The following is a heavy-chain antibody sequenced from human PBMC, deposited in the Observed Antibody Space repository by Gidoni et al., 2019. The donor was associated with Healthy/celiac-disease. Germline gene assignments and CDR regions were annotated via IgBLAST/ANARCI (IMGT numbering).Heavy chain of an antibody. CDR3: ARSLGADIVVVPAAIRGDYYYGMDV. D-gene: IGHD2-2*02. J-gene: IGHJ6*02. CDR1: GFTFSSYG. V-gene: IGHV3-30*03. CDR2: ISYDGSNK. Sequence: QVQLVESGGGVVQPGRSLRLSCAASGFTFSSYGMHWVRQAPGKGLEWVAIISYDGSNKYYADSVKCRFTISRDNSKNTLYLQMNILRAEDTAVYYCARSLGADIVVVPAAIRGDYYYGMDVWGQGTTVTVSS.